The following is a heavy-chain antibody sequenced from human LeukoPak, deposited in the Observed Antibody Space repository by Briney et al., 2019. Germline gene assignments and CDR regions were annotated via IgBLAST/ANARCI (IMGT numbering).Heavy chain of an antibody. Sequence: GGSLRLSCAASGFTFSSYWMHWVRQAPGKGLVWVSRINSDGSSTSYADSVKGRFTISRDNAKNTLYLQMNSLRAEDTAVYYCARVGIAAAGTGFDYWGQGTLVTVSS. CDR1: GFTFSSYW. J-gene: IGHJ4*02. D-gene: IGHD6-13*01. CDR3: ARVGIAAAGTGFDY. V-gene: IGHV3-74*01. CDR2: INSDGSST.